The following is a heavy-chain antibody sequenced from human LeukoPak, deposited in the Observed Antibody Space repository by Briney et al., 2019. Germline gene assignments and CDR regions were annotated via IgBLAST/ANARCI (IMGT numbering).Heavy chain of an antibody. CDR3: ARGLGELSLNTFDY. J-gene: IGHJ4*02. Sequence: SETLSFTCAVYGGSFSGYYWSWMRQPPGKGLEWIGEINHSGSTNYNPSLKSRVTISVDTSKNQFSLKLSSVTAADTAVYYCARGLGELSLNTFDYWGQGTLVTVSS. D-gene: IGHD3-16*02. CDR1: GGSFSGYY. V-gene: IGHV4-34*01. CDR2: INHSGST.